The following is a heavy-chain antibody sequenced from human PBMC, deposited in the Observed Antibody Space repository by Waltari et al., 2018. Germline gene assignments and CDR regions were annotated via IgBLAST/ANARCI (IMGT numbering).Heavy chain of an antibody. CDR3: TRDRVGYCSGGTCYSRWFDP. Sequence: QVQLVQSGAEVKKPGASVKVSCRVSGYSLTESALHWVRQAPGKGLEWLGGFDPEIGQAVYAQEFQGRVTMTEDTSKDTAYMELSSLTYEDTAVYYCTRDRVGYCSGGTCYSRWFDPWGQGTLVTVSS. D-gene: IGHD2-15*01. CDR2: FDPEIGQA. V-gene: IGHV1-24*01. CDR1: GYSLTESA. J-gene: IGHJ5*02.